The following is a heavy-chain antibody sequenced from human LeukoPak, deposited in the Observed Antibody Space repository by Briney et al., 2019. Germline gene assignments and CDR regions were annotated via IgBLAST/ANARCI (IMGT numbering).Heavy chain of an antibody. Sequence: PGGSLRLSCIGTGFTFSSDAMGWVRQAPGKGLEWVSAISGSGGSTYYAASVKGRFTISRDNSKNTLYLQMDSLRAEDTAVYYCAKESELLCGGWFDAWGQGTLVTVSS. J-gene: IGHJ5*02. CDR2: ISGSGGST. D-gene: IGHD2-2*01. CDR1: GFTFSSDA. V-gene: IGHV3-23*01. CDR3: AKESELLCGGWFDA.